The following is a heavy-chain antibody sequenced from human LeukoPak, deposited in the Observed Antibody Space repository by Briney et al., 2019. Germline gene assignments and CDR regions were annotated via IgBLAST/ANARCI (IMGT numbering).Heavy chain of an antibody. D-gene: IGHD3-10*01. CDR3: ARGPGKASFDY. V-gene: IGHV1-69*06. CDR2: IIPIFGTA. CDR1: GGTFSSYA. J-gene: IGHJ4*02. Sequence: ASVKVSCKASGGTFSSYAISWLRQAPGQGLEWMGGIIPIFGTANYAQKFQGRVTITADKSTSTAYMELSSLRSEDTAVYYCARGPGKASFDYWGQGTLVTVSS.